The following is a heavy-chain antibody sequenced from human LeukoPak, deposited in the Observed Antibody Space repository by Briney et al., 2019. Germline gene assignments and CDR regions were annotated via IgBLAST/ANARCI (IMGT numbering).Heavy chain of an antibody. V-gene: IGHV1-46*01. CDR2: INPSGGST. J-gene: IGHJ5*02. CDR1: GYTFTSYY. Sequence: ASVKVSCKASGYTFTSYYMHWVRQAPGQGLEWMGIINPSGGSTSYAQKFQGRVTMTRDTSTSTVYMELSSLRSEGTAVYYCARDNSVGDIAWWFDPWGQGTLVTVSS. CDR3: ARDNSVGDIAWWFDP. D-gene: IGHD3-16*02.